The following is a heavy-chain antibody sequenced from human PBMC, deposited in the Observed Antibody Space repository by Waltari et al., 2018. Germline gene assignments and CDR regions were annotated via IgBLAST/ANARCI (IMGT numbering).Heavy chain of an antibody. J-gene: IGHJ5*02. CDR1: GGSISSGGSS. CDR3: ARVAGLVDP. D-gene: IGHD2-21*01. Sequence: QLQLQESGSGLVKPSQTLSLTCAVSGGSISSGGSSWSWIRQPPGKGLEWIGYIYHSGSTYYNPSLKSRVTISVDRSKNQFSLKLSSVTAADTAVYYCARVAGLVDPWGQGTLVTVSS. V-gene: IGHV4-30-2*01. CDR2: IYHSGST.